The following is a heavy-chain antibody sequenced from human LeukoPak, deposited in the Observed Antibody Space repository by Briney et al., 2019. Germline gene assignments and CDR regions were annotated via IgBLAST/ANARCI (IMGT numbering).Heavy chain of an antibody. CDR2: ISAYNGNT. J-gene: IGHJ1*01. V-gene: IGHV1-18*01. CDR3: ARLYQYDSSGYYFGGGYEYFQH. CDR1: GYTFTSYG. D-gene: IGHD3-22*01. Sequence: ASVKVSCKASGYTFTSYGISWVRQAPGQGLEWMGWISAYNGNTNYAQNFQGRVTMTTDTSTSTAYMELRSLRSDDTAVYYCARLYQYDSSGYYFGGGYEYFQHWGQGTLVTVSS.